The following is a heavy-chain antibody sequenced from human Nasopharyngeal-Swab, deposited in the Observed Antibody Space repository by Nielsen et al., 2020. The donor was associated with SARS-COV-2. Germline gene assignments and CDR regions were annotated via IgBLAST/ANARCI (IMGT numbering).Heavy chain of an antibody. J-gene: IGHJ4*02. CDR3: ARVAGLIAAAGDY. CDR2: ISSSSSYI. D-gene: IGHD6-13*01. V-gene: IGHV3-21*01. Sequence: VRQAPGKGLEWVSSISSSSSYIYYADSVKGRFTISRDNAKNSLYLRMNSLRAEDTAVYYCARVAGLIAAAGDYWGQGTLVTVSS.